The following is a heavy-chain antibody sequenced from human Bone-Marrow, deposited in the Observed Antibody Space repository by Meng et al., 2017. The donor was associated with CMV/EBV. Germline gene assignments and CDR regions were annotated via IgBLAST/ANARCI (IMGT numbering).Heavy chain of an antibody. V-gene: IGHV3-21*01. CDR3: AKGRAGYSGGYLGDS. D-gene: IGHD1-26*01. Sequence: GESLKISCAASGLTFSSYSMNWVRQAPGKGLEWVSSISSSSSYIYYADSVKGRFTISRDNAKNSLYLQMNSLRAEDTAVYYCAKGRAGYSGGYLGDSWGQGTLVTVSS. J-gene: IGHJ4*02. CDR2: ISSSSSYI. CDR1: GLTFSSYS.